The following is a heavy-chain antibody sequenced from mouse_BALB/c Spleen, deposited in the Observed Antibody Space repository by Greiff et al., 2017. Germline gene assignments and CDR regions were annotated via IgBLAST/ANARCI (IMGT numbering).Heavy chain of an antibody. V-gene: IGHV1-67*01. CDR3: ARSTTAKYMDY. D-gene: IGHD1-2*01. J-gene: IGHJ2*01. CDR1: GYTFTDYA. CDR2: ISTYSGNT. Sequence: QVQLKESGPELVRPGVSVKISCKGSGYTFTDYAMHWVKQSHAKGLEWIGVISTYSGNTNYNEKFKSKATMTVDTSSSTAYMELARLTSEDSAIYYGARSTTAKYMDYWGQGTTLTVSS.